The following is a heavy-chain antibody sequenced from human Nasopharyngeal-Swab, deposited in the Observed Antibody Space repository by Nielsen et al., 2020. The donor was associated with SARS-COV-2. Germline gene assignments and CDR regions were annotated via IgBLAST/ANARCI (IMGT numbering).Heavy chain of an antibody. J-gene: IGHJ4*02. CDR2: VHWDDEK. V-gene: IGHV2-5*05. Sequence: WIRQPPGKALEWLALVHWDDEKRYGPSLKSRLTITKDTSKNQVVLTMTNVDPVDTATYYCARGYQLIRGFDYWGQGTLVTVSS. D-gene: IGHD2-2*01. CDR3: ARGYQLIRGFDY.